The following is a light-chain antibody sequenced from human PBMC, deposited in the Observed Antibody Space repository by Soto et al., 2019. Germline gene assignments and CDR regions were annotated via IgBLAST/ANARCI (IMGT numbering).Light chain of an antibody. CDR3: GSYKSSSTHV. J-gene: IGLJ1*01. V-gene: IGLV2-14*01. CDR1: SSDVGGYNY. Sequence: QSVLTQPASVSGSPGQSITISCTGTSSDVGGYNYVFWYQQYPGKAPKLMIYDVSNRPSGVSNRFSGSKSGNTASLTISGLQAEDEADYYCGSYKSSSTHVFGTGTKVTVL. CDR2: DVS.